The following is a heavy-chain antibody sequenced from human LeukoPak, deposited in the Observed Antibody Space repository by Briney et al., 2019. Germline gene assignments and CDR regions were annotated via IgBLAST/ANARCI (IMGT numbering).Heavy chain of an antibody. D-gene: IGHD5-18*01. CDR1: GYTFTSYD. CDR3: ASFGYSYGAGCYYGMDV. J-gene: IGHJ6*02. Sequence: ASVKVSCKASGYTFTSYDINWVRQATGQGLEWMGWMNPNSGNTGYAQKFQGRVTMTRNTSISTAYMELSSLRSEDTAVYYCASFGYSYGAGCYYGMDVWGQGTTVTVSS. CDR2: MNPNSGNT. V-gene: IGHV1-8*01.